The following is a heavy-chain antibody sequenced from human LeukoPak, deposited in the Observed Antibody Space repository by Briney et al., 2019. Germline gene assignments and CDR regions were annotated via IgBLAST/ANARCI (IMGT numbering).Heavy chain of an antibody. Sequence: PGGSLRLSCVASGFTFSDYWIHWVRQAPGKGLEWVSVISVSGGSTYYADSVKGRFTISRDNSKNTLYLQMDSLRAEDTAVYFCAKQSAGSSTWYSLHFDYWGQGTLVTVSS. CDR3: AKQSAGSSTWYSLHFDY. V-gene: IGHV3-23*01. CDR1: GFTFSDYW. J-gene: IGHJ4*02. D-gene: IGHD2-2*01. CDR2: ISVSGGST.